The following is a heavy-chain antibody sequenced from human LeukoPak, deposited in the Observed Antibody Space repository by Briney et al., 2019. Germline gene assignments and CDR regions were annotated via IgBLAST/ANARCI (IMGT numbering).Heavy chain of an antibody. CDR1: GYTFTSYA. CDR3: ARVIDLWAKNWFDP. V-gene: IGHV7-4-1*02. Sequence: ASVKVSCKASGYTFTSYAMNWVRQAPGQGLEWMGWINTNTGNPTYAQGFTGRFVFSLDTSVSTAYLQISSLKAEDTAVYYCARVIDLWAKNWFDPWGQGTLVTVSS. J-gene: IGHJ5*02. D-gene: IGHD3-3*01. CDR2: INTNTGNP.